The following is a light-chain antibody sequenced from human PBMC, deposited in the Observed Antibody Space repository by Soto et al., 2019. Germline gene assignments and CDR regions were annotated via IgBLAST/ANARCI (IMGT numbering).Light chain of an antibody. CDR2: WAS. CDR3: QQYYSTPTWT. J-gene: IGKJ1*01. CDR1: QSVLYSSNNKNY. V-gene: IGKV4-1*01. Sequence: DIVMTQSPDSLAVSLGERATINCKSSQSVLYSSNNKNYLAWYQQKPGQPPKLLIYWASTRESGVPDRFSGSGSGTGFTLTISSLQAEDVAVYYCQQYYSTPTWTFGHGTKVEIK.